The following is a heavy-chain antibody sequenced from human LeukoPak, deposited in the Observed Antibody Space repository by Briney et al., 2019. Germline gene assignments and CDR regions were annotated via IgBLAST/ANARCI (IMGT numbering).Heavy chain of an antibody. J-gene: IGHJ4*02. CDR2: ISSSSYI. V-gene: IGHV3-21*01. Sequence: GGSLRLSCAASGFTFSSYSMNWVRQAPGKGLEWVSSISSSSYIYYAGSVKGRFTISRDNAKNSLYLQMNSLRAEDTAVYYCARDAGGYVPLDYWGQGTLVTVSS. CDR3: ARDAGGYVPLDY. D-gene: IGHD5-12*01. CDR1: GFTFSSYS.